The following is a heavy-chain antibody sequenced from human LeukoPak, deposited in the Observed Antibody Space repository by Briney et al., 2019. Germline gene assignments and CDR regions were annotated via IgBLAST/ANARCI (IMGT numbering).Heavy chain of an antibody. D-gene: IGHD3-16*01. V-gene: IGHV3-21*01. J-gene: IGHJ6*02. CDR2: ISSSSSYI. CDR3: ARDDQVMIYGMDV. Sequence: NTGGSLRLSCAASGFSFNTYSMNWVRQAPGKGLEWVSPISSSSSYIYYADSVKGRFTISRDNAKNSLYLQMNSLRAEDTAVYYCARDDQVMIYGMDVWGQGTTVTVSS. CDR1: GFSFNTYS.